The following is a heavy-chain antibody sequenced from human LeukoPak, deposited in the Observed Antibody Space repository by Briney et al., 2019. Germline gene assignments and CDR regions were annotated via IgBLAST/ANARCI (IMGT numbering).Heavy chain of an antibody. D-gene: IGHD2-2*01. CDR3: ARGKLPHCSSTSCQLLDI. CDR1: GFTFDDYA. J-gene: IGHJ3*02. CDR2: ISWNSGSI. V-gene: IGHV3-9*01. Sequence: GGSLRLSCAASGFTFDDYAMHWVRQAPGKGLEWVSGISWNSGSIGYADSVKGRFTISRDNAKNSLYLQMNSLRAEDTAVYYCARGKLPHCSSTSCQLLDIWGQGTMVTVSS.